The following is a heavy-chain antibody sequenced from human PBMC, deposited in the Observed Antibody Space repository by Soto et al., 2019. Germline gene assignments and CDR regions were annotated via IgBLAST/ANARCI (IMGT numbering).Heavy chain of an antibody. D-gene: IGHD3-3*01. CDR2: ISAYNGNT. V-gene: IGHV1-18*01. CDR3: AREASYYDFWSGYSKYYYGMDV. J-gene: IGHJ6*02. CDR1: GYTFTSYC. Sequence: GAAVHVSCKSSGYTFTSYCISWGRQAPGQGLECMGWISAYNGNTNYAQKLQGRVTMTTDTSTSTAYMELRSLRSDDTAVYYCAREASYYDFWSGYSKYYYGMDVWGQGTTVTFSS.